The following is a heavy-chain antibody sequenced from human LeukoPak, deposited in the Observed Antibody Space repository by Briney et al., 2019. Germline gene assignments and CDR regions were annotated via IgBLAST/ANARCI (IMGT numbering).Heavy chain of an antibody. CDR3: ARDLEDAFDI. CDR2: IYYSGST. CDR1: GGSISSYY. D-gene: IGHD1-1*01. Sequence: SETLSLTCTVSGGSISSYYWNWIRQPPGKGLEWIGYIYYSGSTNYNPSLKSRVTISVDTSKNQFSLKLSSVTAADTAVYYCARDLEDAFDIWGQGTMVTVSS. V-gene: IGHV4-59*01. J-gene: IGHJ3*02.